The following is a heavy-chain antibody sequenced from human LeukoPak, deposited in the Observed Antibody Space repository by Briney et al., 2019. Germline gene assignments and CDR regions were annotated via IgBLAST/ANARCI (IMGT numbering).Heavy chain of an antibody. V-gene: IGHV1-8*01. J-gene: IGHJ4*02. CDR2: INTYSANT. CDR1: GYTFNNHD. D-gene: IGHD5-12*01. CDR3: EIYSGYDSY. Sequence: ASVKVSCKASGYTFNNHDINWVRQAPGRGLEWMGWINTYSANTNYAQEFQDRVIMTRSTSISTAYMELSSLRSEDTAVYYCEIYSGYDSYWGQGTLVTVSS.